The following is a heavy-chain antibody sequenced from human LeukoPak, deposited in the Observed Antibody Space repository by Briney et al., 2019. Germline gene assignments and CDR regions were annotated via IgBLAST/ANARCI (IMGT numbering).Heavy chain of an antibody. Sequence: ASVKVSFKASGYTFTDYYMHWVRQAPGQGLEWMGWINPHSGGTNYAQKFQGRVTMTRDTSINTAYMDLSSLRSDDTAVYYCARGRDDYNLFDYWGQGNLVTVSS. CDR3: ARGRDDYNLFDY. D-gene: IGHD5-24*01. CDR1: GYTFTDYY. CDR2: INPHSGGT. J-gene: IGHJ4*02. V-gene: IGHV1-2*02.